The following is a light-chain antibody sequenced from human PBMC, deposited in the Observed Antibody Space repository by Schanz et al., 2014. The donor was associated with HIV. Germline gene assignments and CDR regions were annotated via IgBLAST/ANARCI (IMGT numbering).Light chain of an antibody. V-gene: IGLV2-14*03. J-gene: IGLJ3*02. CDR3: SSYTSSNTWV. CDR1: SSDVGGYNY. CDR2: DVT. Sequence: QSALTQPVSVSGSPGQSITISCTGTSSDVGGYNYVSWYQQHPGKAPKLMIYDVTNRPSGVSNRFSGSKSGNTASLTISGLQPEDEADYYCSSYTSSNTWVFGGGTKLTVL.